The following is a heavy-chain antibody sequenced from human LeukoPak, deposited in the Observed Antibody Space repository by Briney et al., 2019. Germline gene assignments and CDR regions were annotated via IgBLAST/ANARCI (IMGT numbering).Heavy chain of an antibody. J-gene: IGHJ4*02. CDR2: IKTDGSIT. Sequence: QPGGSLRLSCAASGFSFSVYWMHWVRQAPGKGPVWVSRIKTDGSITDYAGSVKGRFTISRDNSKNTLYLQMNSLRAEDTAVYYCAKDWGAYCSGGSCYGGFDYWGQGTLVTVSS. CDR3: AKDWGAYCSGGSCYGGFDY. CDR1: GFSFSVYW. V-gene: IGHV3-74*01. D-gene: IGHD2-15*01.